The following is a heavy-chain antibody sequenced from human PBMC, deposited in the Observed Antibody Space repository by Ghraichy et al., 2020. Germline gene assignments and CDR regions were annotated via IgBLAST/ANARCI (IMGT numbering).Heavy chain of an antibody. D-gene: IGHD6-13*01. V-gene: IGHV4-59*13. J-gene: IGHJ4*02. Sequence: GSLRLSCTVSGGSISPYYWSWIRQPPGKGLEWIGYIYYSGSTNHNPSLKSRVTISVDTSKSQFSLRLTSVTAADTAVYYCARGSNSSSWSPLDYWGQGTLVTVSS. CDR2: IYYSGST. CDR3: ARGSNSSSWSPLDY. CDR1: GGSISPYY.